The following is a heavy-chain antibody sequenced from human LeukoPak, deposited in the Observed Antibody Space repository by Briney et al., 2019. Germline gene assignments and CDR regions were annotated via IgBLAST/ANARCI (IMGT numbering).Heavy chain of an antibody. CDR1: GFTFSDYY. V-gene: IGHV3-11*01. CDR2: ISSSGSTI. CDR3: AKGNSSSWRSYYYYGMDV. D-gene: IGHD6-13*01. Sequence: PGGSLRLSCAASGFTFSDYYMSWIRQAPGKGLEWVSYISSSGSTIYYADSVKGRFTISRDNAKNSLYLQMNSLRAEDTALYYCAKGNSSSWRSYYYYGMDVWGQGTTVTVSS. J-gene: IGHJ6*02.